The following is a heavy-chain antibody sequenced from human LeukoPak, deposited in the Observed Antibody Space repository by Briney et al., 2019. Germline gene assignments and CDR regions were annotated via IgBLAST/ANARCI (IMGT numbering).Heavy chain of an antibody. D-gene: IGHD3-9*01. V-gene: IGHV3-21*01. CDR3: ARDNSLRYFDWLLAYYFDY. Sequence: PGGSLRLSCAASGFTFSSYSMNWVRQAPGKGLEWVSSISSSSSYIYYADSVKGRFTISRDNSKNTLYLQMNSLRAEDTAVYYCARDNSLRYFDWLLAYYFDYWGQGTLVTVSS. J-gene: IGHJ4*02. CDR2: ISSSSSYI. CDR1: GFTFSSYS.